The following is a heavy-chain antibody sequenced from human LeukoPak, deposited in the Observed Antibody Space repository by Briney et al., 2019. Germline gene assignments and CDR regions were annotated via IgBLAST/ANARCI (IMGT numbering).Heavy chain of an antibody. J-gene: IGHJ3*02. CDR3: ARVTYDILTGYHDAFDI. CDR2: ISAYNGNT. Sequence: ASVKVSCKASGYTFTSYGISWVRQAPGQGLEWMGWISAYNGNTNYAQKLQGRVTMTTDTSTSTAYMELRSLRSDDTAVYYCARVTYDILTGYHDAFDIWGQGTMVTVSS. V-gene: IGHV1-18*01. D-gene: IGHD3-9*01. CDR1: GYTFTSYG.